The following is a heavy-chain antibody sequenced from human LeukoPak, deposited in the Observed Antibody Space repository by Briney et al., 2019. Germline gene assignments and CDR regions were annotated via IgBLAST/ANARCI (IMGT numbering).Heavy chain of an antibody. Sequence: GASVTVSFKASGYTFTGYYMHWVRQAPGQGLEWMGWINPNSGGTNYAQKFQGWVTMTRDTSISTAYMELSRLRSDDTAVYYCVRDNGSGMDVWGKGTTVTVSS. CDR3: VRDNGSGMDV. J-gene: IGHJ6*04. V-gene: IGHV1-2*04. CDR1: GYTFTGYY. CDR2: INPNSGGT. D-gene: IGHD2-8*01.